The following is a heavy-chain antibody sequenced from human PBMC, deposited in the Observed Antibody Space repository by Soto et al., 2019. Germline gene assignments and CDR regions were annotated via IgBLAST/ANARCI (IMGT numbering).Heavy chain of an antibody. Sequence: PGGSLRLSCAASGFTFSSYDMHWVRQATGKGLEWVSAIGTAGDTYYPGSVKGRFTISRENAKNSLYLQMNSLRAEDTAVYYCARVGRLAPYYYYGMDVWGQGTTVTVSS. D-gene: IGHD3-9*01. CDR3: ARVGRLAPYYYYGMDV. V-gene: IGHV3-13*01. J-gene: IGHJ6*02. CDR2: IGTAGDT. CDR1: GFTFSSYD.